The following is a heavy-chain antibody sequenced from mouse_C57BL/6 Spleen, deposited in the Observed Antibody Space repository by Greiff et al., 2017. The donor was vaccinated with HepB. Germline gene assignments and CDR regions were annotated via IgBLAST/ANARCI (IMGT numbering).Heavy chain of an antibody. V-gene: IGHV1-53*01. CDR1: GYTFTSYW. CDR3: AREGSRTDNCAMDY. Sequence: QVQLQQPGTELVKPGASVKLSCKASGYTFTSYWMHWVKQRPGQGLEWIGNINPSNGGTNYNDKFKSKATLTVDKSSSTAYMQLSSLTCKDTAVYYCAREGSRTDNCAMDYWGQGTSVTVSS. J-gene: IGHJ4*01. D-gene: IGHD1-1*01. CDR2: INPSNGGT.